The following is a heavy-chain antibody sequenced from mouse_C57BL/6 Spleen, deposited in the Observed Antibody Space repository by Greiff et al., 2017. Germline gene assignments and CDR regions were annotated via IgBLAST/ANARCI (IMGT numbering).Heavy chain of an antibody. CDR2: IDPNSGGT. Sequence: QVQLQQPGAELVKPGASVKLSCKASGYTFTSYWMHWVKQRPGQGLEWIGRIDPNSGGTKYNQKFKSKATLTVDKPSSTAYMQLNSLTSEDSAVDYCARWGDYDKSGAMDYWGQGTSVTVSS. CDR1: GYTFTSYW. D-gene: IGHD2-4*01. V-gene: IGHV1-72*01. J-gene: IGHJ4*01. CDR3: ARWGDYDKSGAMDY.